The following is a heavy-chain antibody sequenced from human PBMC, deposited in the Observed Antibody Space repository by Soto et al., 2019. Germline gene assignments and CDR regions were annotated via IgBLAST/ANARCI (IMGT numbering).Heavy chain of an antibody. D-gene: IGHD3-22*01. CDR3: AKDEEVVVVITTGFDY. CDR1: GFTFSSYG. CDR2: ISYDGSNK. V-gene: IGHV3-30*18. J-gene: IGHJ4*02. Sequence: QVQLVESGGGVVQPGRSLRLSCAASGFTFSSYGMHWVRQAPGKGLEWVAVISYDGSNKYYADSVKGRFTISRDNSKNTLYLQMNSLRAEDTAVYYCAKDEEVVVVITTGFDYWGQETLVTVSS.